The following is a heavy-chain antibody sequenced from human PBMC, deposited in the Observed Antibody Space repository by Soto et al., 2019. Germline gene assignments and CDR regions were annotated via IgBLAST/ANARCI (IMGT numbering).Heavy chain of an antibody. D-gene: IGHD2-2*01. J-gene: IGHJ5*02. Sequence: QVQLQESGPGLVKPSGTLSLTCAVSGGSISSGTWWSWVRQPPGRGLEGIGEIYHSGSPNYNPSLKSRVTMSVDESKNLCSLRLSSVTAADSALYYCARRVPAAPNWFDPWGQGTLVTVSS. V-gene: IGHV4-4*02. CDR3: ARRVPAAPNWFDP. CDR1: GGSISSGTW. CDR2: IYHSGSP.